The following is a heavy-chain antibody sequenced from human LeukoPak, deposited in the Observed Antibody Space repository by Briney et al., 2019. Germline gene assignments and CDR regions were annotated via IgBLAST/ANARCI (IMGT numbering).Heavy chain of an antibody. CDR2: IRHDGSYQ. D-gene: IGHD3-22*01. Sequence: GGSLRRSCAASRFTFSSYGMHWVRQTPGKGLEWVAFIRHDGSYQQYVDSVKGRFTVSRDNSKDTVYLQMNSLRTEDTAVYYCAKNRDSSDYPRDFDYWGQGALVTVPS. CDR3: AKNRDSSDYPRDFDY. V-gene: IGHV3-30*02. CDR1: RFTFSSYG. J-gene: IGHJ4*02.